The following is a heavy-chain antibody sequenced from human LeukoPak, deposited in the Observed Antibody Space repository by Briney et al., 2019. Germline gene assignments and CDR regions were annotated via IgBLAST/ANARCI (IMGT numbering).Heavy chain of an antibody. D-gene: IGHD4-17*01. CDR1: GYTFTSYD. Sequence: ASVKVSCKASGYTFTSYDINWVRQATGQGLEWMGWMNPNSGNTGYAQKFQGRVTMTRNTSISTAYMELSSLRSEDTAVYYCARGLPDTVTPGYWGQGTLVTVSS. V-gene: IGHV1-8*01. CDR2: MNPNSGNT. CDR3: ARGLPDTVTPGY. J-gene: IGHJ4*02.